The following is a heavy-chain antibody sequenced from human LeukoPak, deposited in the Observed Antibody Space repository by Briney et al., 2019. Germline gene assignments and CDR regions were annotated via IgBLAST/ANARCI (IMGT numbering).Heavy chain of an antibody. V-gene: IGHV3-30*04. D-gene: IGHD3-3*01. CDR3: ARVSPTTLRFGGAFDY. CDR2: ISYDGSNK. Sequence: GGCLRLSCAASGFTFSSYAMHWVRQAPGKGLEWVAVISYDGSNKYYADSVKGRFTISRDNSKNTLYLQMNSLRAEDTAVYYCARVSPTTLRFGGAFDYWGQGTLVTVSS. CDR1: GFTFSSYA. J-gene: IGHJ4*02.